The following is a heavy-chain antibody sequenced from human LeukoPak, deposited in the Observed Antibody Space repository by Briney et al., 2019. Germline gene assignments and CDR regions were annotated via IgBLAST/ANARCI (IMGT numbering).Heavy chain of an antibody. CDR2: IGTVGDT. D-gene: IGHD3-10*01. Sequence: GGSLRLSCAASGFTFSSYDMHWVRQATGKGLEWVSAIGTVGDTYYPGSVKGRFTISRENAKNSLYLQMTSLRAGDTAVYYCAREVYGSGLRYFDLWGRGTLVTVSS. CDR1: GFTFSSYD. V-gene: IGHV3-13*04. CDR3: AREVYGSGLRYFDL. J-gene: IGHJ2*01.